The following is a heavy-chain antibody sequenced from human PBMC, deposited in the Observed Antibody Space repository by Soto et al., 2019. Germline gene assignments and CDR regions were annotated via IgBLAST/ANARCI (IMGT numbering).Heavy chain of an antibody. Sequence: TGGSLRLSCAASGFTFSSHWMSWVRQAPGKGLEWVANIKQDGSGKYYMDSVKGRFTISRDNAKTSLYLEMNSLRAEDTAVYYCARESEDLTSNFDYWGQGTLVTVSS. J-gene: IGHJ4*02. V-gene: IGHV3-7*01. CDR2: IKQDGSGK. CDR1: GFTFSSHW. CDR3: ARESEDLTSNFDY.